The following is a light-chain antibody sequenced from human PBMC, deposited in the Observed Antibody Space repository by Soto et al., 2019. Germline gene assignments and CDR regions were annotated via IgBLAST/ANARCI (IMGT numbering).Light chain of an antibody. J-gene: IGKJ1*01. CDR3: QQYNDWPRT. CDR2: GAS. V-gene: IGKV3-15*01. CDR1: EGVGSS. Sequence: ETVMMQSPLAPSVSPEKTVTLSCRASEGVGSSLAWYQQIPGQAPRVIIYGASTTAPGIPARFSGSGSGTQFPLTISSLQPEDSAVYHCQQYNDWPRTFGQGTKVDIK.